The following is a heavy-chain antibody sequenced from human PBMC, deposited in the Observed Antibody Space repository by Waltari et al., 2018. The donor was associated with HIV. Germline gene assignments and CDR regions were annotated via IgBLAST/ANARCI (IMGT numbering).Heavy chain of an antibody. D-gene: IGHD3-10*01. V-gene: IGHV4-59*01. CDR3: ARGIYGNYYGMDV. Sequence: QVQLQESGPGLVKPSETLSLTCTVSGGSSRGYYWSWIRQPPGKELEWIGCIYYSGSTNYNPSLKSRVTISVDTSKNQFSLRLTSVTVADTAVYYCARGIYGNYYGMDVWGQGTTVIVSS. CDR2: IYYSGST. J-gene: IGHJ6*02. CDR1: GGSSRGYY.